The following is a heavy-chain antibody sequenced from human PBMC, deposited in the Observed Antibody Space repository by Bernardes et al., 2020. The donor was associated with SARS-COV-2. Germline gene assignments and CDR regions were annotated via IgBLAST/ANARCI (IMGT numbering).Heavy chain of an antibody. D-gene: IGHD5-12*01. CDR1: GYTFTNYD. CDR2: MNPNSDNT. J-gene: IGHJ6*02. CDR3: AKGPWQPYYYGMDV. Sequence: ASVKVSCKASGYTFTNYDINWLRQATGQGLEWMGWMNPNSDNTGYAWKFQGRVTLTRNTSISTAYMELTSLTSEDTAVYYCAKGPWQPYYYGMDVWGQGTTVTVSS. V-gene: IGHV1-8*02.